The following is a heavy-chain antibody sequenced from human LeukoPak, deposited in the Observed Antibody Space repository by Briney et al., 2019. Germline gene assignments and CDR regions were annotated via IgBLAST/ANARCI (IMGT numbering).Heavy chain of an antibody. Sequence: SGTLSLTCTVSGGSISSYYWSWIRQPPGKGLEWIGYIYYSGSTNYNPSLKSRVTISVDTSKNQFSLKLSSVTAADTAVYYCARSDSSLYYFDYWGQGTLVTVSS. CDR2: IYYSGST. CDR3: ARSDSSLYYFDY. D-gene: IGHD6-13*01. J-gene: IGHJ4*02. V-gene: IGHV4-59*01. CDR1: GGSISSYY.